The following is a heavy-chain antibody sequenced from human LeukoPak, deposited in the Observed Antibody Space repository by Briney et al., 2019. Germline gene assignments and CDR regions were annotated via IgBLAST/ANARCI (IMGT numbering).Heavy chain of an antibody. J-gene: IGHJ4*02. CDR1: GYTFTSYY. V-gene: IGHV1-46*01. D-gene: IGHD6-13*01. Sequence: ASVKVSCKASGYTFTSYYMHWVRQAPGQGLEWMGIINPSGGSTSYAQKFQGRVTVTRDMSTSTVYMELSNLRSEDTAVYYCATDRGIPAAGTFDYWGQGALVTVSS. CDR3: ATDRGIPAAGTFDY. CDR2: INPSGGST.